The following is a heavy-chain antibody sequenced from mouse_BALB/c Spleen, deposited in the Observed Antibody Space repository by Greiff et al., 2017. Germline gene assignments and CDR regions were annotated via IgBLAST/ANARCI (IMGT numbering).Heavy chain of an antibody. J-gene: IGHJ2*01. CDR3: ARNYCGSSFDD. Sequence: VQLQQSGPELMKPGASVKISCKASGYTFTSYWMQWVKQRPGQGLEWIGAIYPGDGDTRYTQKFKGKATLTADKSSSTAYMQLSSLASEDSAVYYCARNYCGSSFDDWGQGTTLTVSS. CDR2: IYPGDGDT. CDR1: GYTFTSYW. D-gene: IGHD1-1*01. V-gene: IGHV1-87*01.